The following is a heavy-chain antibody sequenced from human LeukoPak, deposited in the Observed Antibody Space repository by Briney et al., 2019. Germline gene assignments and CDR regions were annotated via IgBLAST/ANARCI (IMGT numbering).Heavy chain of an antibody. CDR1: GGSISSDTYH. D-gene: IGHD3-9*01. CDR2: IHTSGIT. J-gene: IGHJ4*02. CDR3: ARAQYDFLTGYYNAFDY. V-gene: IGHV4-61*02. Sequence: PSETLSLTCTVSGGSISSDTYHWSWIRQPAGKGLEWIGRIHTSGITNYTPSLKSRATISADTSKNQFSLKLPSVTAADTAIYYCARAQYDFLTGYYNAFDYWGQGNVVTVSS.